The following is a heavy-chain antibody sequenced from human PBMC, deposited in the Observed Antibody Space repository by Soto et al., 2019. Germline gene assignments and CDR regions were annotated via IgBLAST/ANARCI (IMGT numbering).Heavy chain of an antibody. CDR3: ASRSRADYYDSSGYPHI. CDR2: INPNSGGT. J-gene: IGHJ3*02. D-gene: IGHD3-22*01. CDR1: GYTFTGYY. Sequence: ASVKVSCKASGYTFTGYYMHWVRQAPGQGLEWMGWINPNSGGTNYAQKFQGRVTMTRDTSISTAYMELSRLRSDDTAVYYCASRSRADYYDSSGYPHIWGQGTMVT. V-gene: IGHV1-2*02.